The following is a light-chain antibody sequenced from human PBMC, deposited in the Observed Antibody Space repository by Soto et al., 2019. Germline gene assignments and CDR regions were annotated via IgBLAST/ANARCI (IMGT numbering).Light chain of an antibody. CDR1: QSVSSN. J-gene: IGKJ2*01. CDR2: GAS. V-gene: IGKV3-15*01. Sequence: EIVMTQSPATLSVSPGERATLSCRASQSVSSNLAWYQQTPGQAPRLLIYGASTRATGIPARFSGSGSGTEFPLTISSLQSEDFAVYYCQQYNNWPLYTFGQGTKLEIK. CDR3: QQYNNWPLYT.